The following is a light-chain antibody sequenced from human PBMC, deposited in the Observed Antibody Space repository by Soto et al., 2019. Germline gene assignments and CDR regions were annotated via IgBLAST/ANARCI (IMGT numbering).Light chain of an antibody. CDR3: GTWDSSLPAVL. Sequence: QSVLTQPPSVSAAPGQKVTISCSGSSSNIGDNYVSWFQQLPGTAPKLLIYDNDKRPSGIPDRFSASKTGTSATLGITGLQTGDEAHYYCGTWDSSLPAVLFGGGTKLTVL. CDR1: SSNIGDNY. CDR2: DND. J-gene: IGLJ2*01. V-gene: IGLV1-51*01.